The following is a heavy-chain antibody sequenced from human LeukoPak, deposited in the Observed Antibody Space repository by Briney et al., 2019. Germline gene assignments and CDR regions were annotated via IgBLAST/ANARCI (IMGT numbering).Heavy chain of an antibody. Sequence: PSETLSLTCTVSGGSISTSDYYWGWIRQPPGKGLEWIGSVFYSGSTYYNPSLKSRVTISVDTSKNQFSLKLSSVTAADTAVYYCARVPNWNYPSFDYWSQGILVTVSS. CDR1: GGSISTSDYY. J-gene: IGHJ4*02. CDR2: VFYSGST. D-gene: IGHD1-7*01. CDR3: ARVPNWNYPSFDY. V-gene: IGHV4-39*01.